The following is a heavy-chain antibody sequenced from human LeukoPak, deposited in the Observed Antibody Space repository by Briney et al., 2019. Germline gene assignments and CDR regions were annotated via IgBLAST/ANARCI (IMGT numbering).Heavy chain of an antibody. Sequence: GGSLRLSCAASGFTYSNHAISWVPQPRARGLVGGSAVSGSGGSTYYADSVKGRFTIYRDNSKNTLYLQMNSLRAEDTAVYYCAKDRSGVPDAFDIWGQGTMVTVSS. CDR3: AKDRSGVPDAFDI. CDR1: GFTYSNHA. CDR2: VSGSGGST. V-gene: IGHV3-23*01. D-gene: IGHD7-27*01. J-gene: IGHJ3*02.